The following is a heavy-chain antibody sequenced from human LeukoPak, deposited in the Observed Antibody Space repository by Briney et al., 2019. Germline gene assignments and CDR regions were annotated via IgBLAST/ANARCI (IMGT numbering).Heavy chain of an antibody. J-gene: IGHJ4*02. V-gene: IGHV3-23*01. CDR3: AKTLLGATADY. CDR1: GCTFSSYA. D-gene: IGHD1-26*01. Sequence: GGSLRLSCAASGCTFSSYAISWVRQASGKGLEWVSAISGSGGSTYYADSVKGRFTISRDNSKNTLYLQMNSLRAEDTAVYYCAKTLLGATADYWGQGTLVTVSS. CDR2: ISGSGGST.